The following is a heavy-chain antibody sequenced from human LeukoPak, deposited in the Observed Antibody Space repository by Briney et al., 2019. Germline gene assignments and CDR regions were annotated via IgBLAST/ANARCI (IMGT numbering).Heavy chain of an antibody. Sequence: ASVKVSCKASGYTFTGYYMHWVRQAPGQGLEWMGWINPNSGGTNYAQKFQGRVTMTRDTSISTAYMELSRLRSDDTAVYYCARDLGNYDFWSARGNWFDPWGQGTLVTVSS. V-gene: IGHV1-2*02. J-gene: IGHJ5*02. D-gene: IGHD3-3*01. CDR3: ARDLGNYDFWSARGNWFDP. CDR1: GYTFTGYY. CDR2: INPNSGGT.